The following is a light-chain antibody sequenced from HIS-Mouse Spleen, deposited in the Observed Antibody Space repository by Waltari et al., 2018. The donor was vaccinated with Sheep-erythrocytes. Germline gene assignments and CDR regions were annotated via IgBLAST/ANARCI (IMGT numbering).Light chain of an antibody. Sequence: DIQMTQSPSSVSASVGDRVNITCRASQGIRRWLAWYQQKPGKAPKLLIYAASSLQSGVPSRFSGSGSGTDFTLTISSLQPEDFATYYCQQANSFPYTFGQGTKLEIK. CDR1: QGIRRW. J-gene: IGKJ2*01. V-gene: IGKV1-12*01. CDR3: QQANSFPYT. CDR2: AAS.